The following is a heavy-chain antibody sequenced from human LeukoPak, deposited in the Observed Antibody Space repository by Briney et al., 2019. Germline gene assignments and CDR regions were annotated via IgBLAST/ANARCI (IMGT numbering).Heavy chain of an antibody. J-gene: IGHJ5*02. D-gene: IGHD1-7*01. CDR3: ARGLNFPNWFDP. CDR1: GGSFSGYY. CDR2: INHSGST. V-gene: IGHV4-34*01. Sequence: PSETLSLTCAVYGGSFSGYYWSWIRQPPGKGLEWIGEINHSGSTNYNPSLKSRVTISVDTSKNQFSLKLSSVTAADTAVYYCARGLNFPNWFDPGAREPWSPSPQ.